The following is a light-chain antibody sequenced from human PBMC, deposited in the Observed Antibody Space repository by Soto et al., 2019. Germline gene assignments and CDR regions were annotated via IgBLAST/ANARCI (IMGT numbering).Light chain of an antibody. V-gene: IGLV2-14*01. CDR1: SSDFGGYNY. Sequence: QSVLTQPASVSGSPGQSITISCTGTSSDFGGYNYVSWYQQHPGKAPKLMIYDVSNRPSGVSNRFSGSKSGNTASLTTSGLQAEDEADYYCSSYTSSSTLYVFGTGTKVTVL. CDR3: SSYTSSSTLYV. CDR2: DVS. J-gene: IGLJ1*01.